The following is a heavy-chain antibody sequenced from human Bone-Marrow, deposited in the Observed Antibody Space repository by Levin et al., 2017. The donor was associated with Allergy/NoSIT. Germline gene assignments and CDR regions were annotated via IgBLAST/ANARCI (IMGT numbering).Heavy chain of an antibody. J-gene: IGHJ4*02. Sequence: LSLTCAASGFAFSNYWMHWVSQAPGKGLVWVSRINRGGTSTTYADSVKGRFTISRDNAKNTLYLQMNSLRAEDTAVYYCARDPFAYNFGSGSYLDYWGQGTLVSVSS. CDR2: INRGGTST. CDR1: GFAFSNYW. CDR3: ARDPFAYNFGSGSYLDY. D-gene: IGHD3-10*01. V-gene: IGHV3-74*01.